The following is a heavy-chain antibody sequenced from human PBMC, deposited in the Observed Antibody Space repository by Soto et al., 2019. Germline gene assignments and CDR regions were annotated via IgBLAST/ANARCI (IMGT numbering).Heavy chain of an antibody. CDR1: GFRFSDFH. Sequence: GGSLRLSCAASGFRFSDFHMDWVRQAPGKGLEWVGRSRNETNSYTTDYAASVKGRFTISRHDLKNSLFLQMNSLKTEDTAVYYCALNYYGLDVLGQGTTVTVSS. V-gene: IGHV3-72*01. CDR2: SRNETNSYTT. CDR3: ALNYYGLDV. J-gene: IGHJ6*02.